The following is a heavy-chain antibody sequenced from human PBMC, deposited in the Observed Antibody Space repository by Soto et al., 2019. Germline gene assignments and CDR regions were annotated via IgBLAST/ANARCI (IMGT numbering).Heavy chain of an antibody. J-gene: IGHJ6*02. CDR1: GYTFTSYG. V-gene: IGHV1-18*01. CDR3: ARDLQQPAGARYYYYYGMDV. CDR2: ISAYNGNT. Sequence: ASVKVSCKASGYTFTSYGISWVRQAPGQGLEWMGWISAYNGNTNYAQKLQGRVTMTTDTSTSTAYMELRSLRSDDTAVYYCARDLQQPAGARYYYYYGMDVWGQGTTVTVS. D-gene: IGHD6-13*01.